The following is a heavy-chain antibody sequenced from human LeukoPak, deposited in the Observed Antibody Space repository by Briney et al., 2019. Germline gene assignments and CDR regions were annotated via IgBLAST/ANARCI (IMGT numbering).Heavy chain of an antibody. Sequence: ASVKVSCKASGYTFTSNYIHWVRQAPGQGLEWMGMIYPRDGSTSYAQNFQGRVTVTRDTSTTTVHMELRGLRSEDTAVYYCARDQEGFDCWGQGTVVTVSS. CDR3: ARDQEGFDC. CDR1: GYTFTSNY. J-gene: IGHJ4*02. CDR2: IYPRDGST. V-gene: IGHV1-46*01.